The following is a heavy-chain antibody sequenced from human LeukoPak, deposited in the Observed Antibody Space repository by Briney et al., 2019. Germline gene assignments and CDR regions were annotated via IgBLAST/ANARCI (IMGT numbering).Heavy chain of an antibody. V-gene: IGHV3-21*01. CDR3: ARERDGYSGLGAFDI. J-gene: IGHJ3*02. D-gene: IGHD5-24*01. Sequence: GGSLRLSCAASGFTFSSYSMNWVRQAPGKGLEWVSSISSSSSYIYYADSVKGRFTISRDNAKNSLYLQMNSLRAEDTAVYYCARERDGYSGLGAFDIWGQGTMVTVSS. CDR1: GFTFSSYS. CDR2: ISSSSSYI.